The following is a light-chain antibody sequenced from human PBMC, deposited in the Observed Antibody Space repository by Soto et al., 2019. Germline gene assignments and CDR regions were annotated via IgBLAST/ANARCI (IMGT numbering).Light chain of an antibody. Sequence: EIVLTQSPGTLSLSPGERATISCRASQSVTSSYLAWYQQKPGQAPRLLIYGASSRATGIPDRFSGSGSGTDFTLTINRLKPEDLAVYYCQQYCSSPRTFGQGTKLEIK. CDR1: QSVTSSY. J-gene: IGKJ2*01. CDR3: QQYCSSPRT. CDR2: GAS. V-gene: IGKV3-20*01.